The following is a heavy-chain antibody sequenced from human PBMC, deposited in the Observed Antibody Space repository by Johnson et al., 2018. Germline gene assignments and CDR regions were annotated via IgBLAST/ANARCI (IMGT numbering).Heavy chain of an antibody. CDR1: GGTFSSYA. CDR3: ARDHRGTIFVVVSSYYSYYMDV. J-gene: IGHJ6*03. CDR2: IIPIFGTA. D-gene: IGHD3-3*01. Sequence: QVQLVQSGAEVKKPGSSVKVSCKASGGTFSSYAISWVRQAPGQGLEWMGGIIPIFGTANYAQKFQGRVTITADESTSTAYMELSSLRSEDTAGDYCARDHRGTIFVVVSSYYSYYMDVWGKGTTVTVSS. V-gene: IGHV1-69*12.